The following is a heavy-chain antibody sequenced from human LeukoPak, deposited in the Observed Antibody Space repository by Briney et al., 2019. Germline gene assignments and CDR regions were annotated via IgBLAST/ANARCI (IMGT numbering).Heavy chain of an antibody. Sequence: GGSLRPSCAASGFTFSSYAMSWVRQAPGKGLEWVSAISGSGGSTYYADSVKGRFTISRDNSKNTLYLQMNSLRAEDTAVYYCAKTPMGLGYCSSTSCPIAFDIWGQGTMVTVSS. D-gene: IGHD2-2*01. CDR2: ISGSGGST. V-gene: IGHV3-23*01. CDR1: GFTFSSYA. J-gene: IGHJ3*02. CDR3: AKTPMGLGYCSSTSCPIAFDI.